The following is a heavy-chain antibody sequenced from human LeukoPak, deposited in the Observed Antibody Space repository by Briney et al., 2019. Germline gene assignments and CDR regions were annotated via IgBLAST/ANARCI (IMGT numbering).Heavy chain of an antibody. CDR3: ARAVGLQGHFDI. J-gene: IGHJ3*02. CDR2: IYPGDSDT. D-gene: IGHD1-26*01. V-gene: IGHV5-51*01. Sequence: GESLKISCKGSGYSFTSYWIGWVRQMPGKGLEWMGIIYPGDSDTKYSPSLQGQVTISADKSISTASLQWNSLKASDTAMYYCARAVGLQGHFDIWGQGTMVTVSP. CDR1: GYSFTSYW.